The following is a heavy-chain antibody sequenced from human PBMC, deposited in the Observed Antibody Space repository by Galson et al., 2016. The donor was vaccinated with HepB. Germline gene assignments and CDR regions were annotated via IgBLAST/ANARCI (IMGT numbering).Heavy chain of an antibody. V-gene: IGHV3-74*01. CDR3: AREGGPGYCTNGVCYSSDLDY. Sequence: SLRLSCAASGFTFSSYWMHWVRQAPGKGLVWVSRINSDGSSTSYADSVKGRFTISRDNAKNTLYLQMNSLRAEDTAVYYCAREGGPGYCTNGVCYSSDLDYWGQGTLVTVSS. CDR2: INSDGSST. D-gene: IGHD2-8*01. J-gene: IGHJ4*02. CDR1: GFTFSSYW.